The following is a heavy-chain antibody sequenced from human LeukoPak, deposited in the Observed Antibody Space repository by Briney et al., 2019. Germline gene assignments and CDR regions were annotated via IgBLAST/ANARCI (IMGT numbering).Heavy chain of an antibody. Sequence: GGSLRLSCAASGFTFSSYGMHWVRQAPGKGLERVAVIWYDGSNKYYADSVKGRFTISRDNSKNTLYLQMNSLRAEDTAVYYCARATSSSGWYAYQTYGMDVWGQGTTVTVSS. V-gene: IGHV3-33*01. J-gene: IGHJ6*02. CDR1: GFTFSSYG. CDR2: IWYDGSNK. CDR3: ARATSSSGWYAYQTYGMDV. D-gene: IGHD6-19*01.